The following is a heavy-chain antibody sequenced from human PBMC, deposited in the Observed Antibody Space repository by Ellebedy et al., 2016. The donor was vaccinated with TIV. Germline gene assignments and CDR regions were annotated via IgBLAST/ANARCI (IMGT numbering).Heavy chain of an antibody. CDR3: ARGYGNYRSPWL. J-gene: IGHJ1*01. CDR1: GFIFSDYG. Sequence: PGGSLRLSCVASGFIFSDYGLNRVRQAPGKGLEWVSYISSGSSNIYYADSVRGRLTISRDNAKNSLFLQMNSLRDVDTAVYYCARGYGNYRSPWLWGQGTLVTVSS. V-gene: IGHV3-48*02. CDR2: ISSGSSNI. D-gene: IGHD3-10*01.